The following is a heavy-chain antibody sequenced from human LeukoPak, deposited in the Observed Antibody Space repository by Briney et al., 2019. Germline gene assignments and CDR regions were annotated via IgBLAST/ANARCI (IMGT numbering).Heavy chain of an antibody. Sequence: ASVKVSCKASGYTFTSYDINWVRQAPGQGLEWMGWMNPNSGNTGYAQKFQGRVTMTRNTSISTAYMELSSLRSEDTAVYYCARGYLGYCSSTSCYGYYYYMDVWGKGTTVTVSS. V-gene: IGHV1-8*01. CDR1: GYTFTSYD. CDR3: ARGYLGYCSSTSCYGYYYYMDV. CDR2: MNPNSGNT. D-gene: IGHD2-2*01. J-gene: IGHJ6*03.